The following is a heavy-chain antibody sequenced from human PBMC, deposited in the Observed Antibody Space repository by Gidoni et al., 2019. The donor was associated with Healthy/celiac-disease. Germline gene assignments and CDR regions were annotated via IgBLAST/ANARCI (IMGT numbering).Heavy chain of an antibody. V-gene: IGHV4-34*01. CDR1: GGSFSGYY. D-gene: IGHD3-9*01. J-gene: IGHJ6*02. CDR3: ARGRMRGYDILTGYYKGYYYGMDV. Sequence: QVQLQQWGAGLLKPSETLSLTCAVYGGSFSGYYWSWIRQPPGKGREWIGEINHSGSTNYNPSLKSRVTISVDTSKNQFSLKLSSVTAADTAVYYCARGRMRGYDILTGYYKGYYYGMDVWGQGTTVTVSS. CDR2: INHSGST.